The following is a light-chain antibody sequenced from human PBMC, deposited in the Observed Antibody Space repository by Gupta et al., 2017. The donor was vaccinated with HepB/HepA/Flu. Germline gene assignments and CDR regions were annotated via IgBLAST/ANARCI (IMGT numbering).Light chain of an antibody. CDR2: GAS. CDR1: HSVRSN. J-gene: IGKJ1*01. Sequence: DIVMTQSPATLSVSPGETVTLSCRASHSVRSNLAWYQQKVGQAPTLLIYGASTRASGIPGRFSGGGSGAEFTLTISSRQSEDFAVYYCQQANNWPRTFGQGTKVEIK. CDR3: QQANNWPRT. V-gene: IGKV3-15*01.